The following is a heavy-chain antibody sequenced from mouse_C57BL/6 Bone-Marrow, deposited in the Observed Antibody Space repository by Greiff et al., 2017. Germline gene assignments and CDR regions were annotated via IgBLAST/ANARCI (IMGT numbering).Heavy chain of an antibody. CDR3: ARLFAC. Sequence: QVQLQQSGAELARPGASVKLSCKASGYTFTIYGLSWVKQRTGQGLEWIGDIYPRSGNTYYNEKFKGKATLTADRSSSAAYMVRRSRTAEDSAVYFCARLFACWGQGSLVSGSA. CDR2: IYPRSGNT. V-gene: IGHV1-81*01. J-gene: IGHJ3*01. CDR1: GYTFTIYG.